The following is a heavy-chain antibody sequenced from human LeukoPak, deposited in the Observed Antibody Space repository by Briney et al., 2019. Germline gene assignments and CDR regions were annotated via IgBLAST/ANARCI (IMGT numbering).Heavy chain of an antibody. CDR1: GFTFSSYW. D-gene: IGHD1-26*01. CDR2: MKHDGTKK. V-gene: IGHV3-7*01. Sequence: GGSLRLSCAASGFTFSSYWMTWVRQAPGKGLEGVANMKHDGTKKNYADSVKGRFTISRDNAKNSLYLQMNSLRAEDTALYYCAXIVGADEGADYWGQGTLVTVSS. J-gene: IGHJ4*02. CDR3: AXIVGADEGADY.